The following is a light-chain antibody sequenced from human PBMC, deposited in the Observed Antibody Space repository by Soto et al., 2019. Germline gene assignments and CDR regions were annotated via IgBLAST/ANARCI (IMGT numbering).Light chain of an antibody. CDR2: AAS. Sequence: DIRVTQSPPSLSASVGDRVTITCRTSQNIRTSLNWYLQKPGRAPGLLIFAASNLQSGVPSRFSGSVSETYFTLTISSLQPEDLATYYCQQSYSGPYTFGQGTKVEIK. CDR3: QQSYSGPYT. J-gene: IGKJ2*01. V-gene: IGKV1-39*01. CDR1: QNIRTS.